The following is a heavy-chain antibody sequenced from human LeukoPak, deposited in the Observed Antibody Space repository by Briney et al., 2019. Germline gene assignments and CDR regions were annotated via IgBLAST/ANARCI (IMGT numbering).Heavy chain of an antibody. CDR2: ISAYNGNT. CDR1: GYTFTSYG. CDR3: ARDRVPYYYDSSGKDY. D-gene: IGHD3-22*01. V-gene: IGHV1-18*01. J-gene: IGHJ4*02. Sequence: ASVKVSCKASGYTFTSYGISWVRQAPGQGLEWMGWISAYNGNTNYAQKLQGRVTMTTDTSTSTAYMELRSLRSDDTAVYYCARDRVPYYYDSSGKDYWGQGTLVTVSS.